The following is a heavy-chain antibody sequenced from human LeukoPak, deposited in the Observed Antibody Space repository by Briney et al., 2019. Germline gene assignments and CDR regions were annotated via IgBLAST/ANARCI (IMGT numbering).Heavy chain of an antibody. CDR2: LSASGDTT. J-gene: IGHJ4*02. CDR3: AKDPNSISSDY. CDR1: GFTFSTYA. D-gene: IGHD6-6*01. Sequence: GGSLRLSCAASGFTFSTYAMSWVRQAPGKGLEWFSGLSASGDTTYYADSVRGRFTISRDNPKNTLYLQMNSLRAEDTALYYCAKDPNSISSDYWGQGTLVTVSS. V-gene: IGHV3-23*01.